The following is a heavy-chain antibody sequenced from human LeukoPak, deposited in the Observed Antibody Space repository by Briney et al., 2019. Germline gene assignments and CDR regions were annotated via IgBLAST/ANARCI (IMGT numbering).Heavy chain of an antibody. CDR2: INSNGGST. V-gene: IGHV3-64*01. Sequence: GGSLRLSCVASGFTFSSYAMHWVRQTPGKGLEYVSGINSNGGSTHYANSVKGRFTISRDNSKHTLYLQMGSLRTEDMAVYYCARDYRDGCNFLWGQGTLVTVSS. CDR1: GFTFSSYA. D-gene: IGHD5-24*01. CDR3: ARDYRDGCNFL. J-gene: IGHJ4*02.